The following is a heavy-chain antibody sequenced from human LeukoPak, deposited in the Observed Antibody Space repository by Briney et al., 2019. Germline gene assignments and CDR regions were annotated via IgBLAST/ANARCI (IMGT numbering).Heavy chain of an antibody. CDR2: ISGSGGST. CDR1: GFTFSSYA. D-gene: IGHD6-19*01. CDR3: AKDPRPYSSGWNNWFDP. J-gene: IGHJ5*02. Sequence: PGGSLRLSCAASGFTFSSYAMSWVRQAPGKGLEWVSAISGSGGSTYYADSVKGRFTISRDNSKNTLYLQMNSLRAEDTAVYYCAKDPRPYSSGWNNWFDPWGQGTLVTVSS. V-gene: IGHV3-23*01.